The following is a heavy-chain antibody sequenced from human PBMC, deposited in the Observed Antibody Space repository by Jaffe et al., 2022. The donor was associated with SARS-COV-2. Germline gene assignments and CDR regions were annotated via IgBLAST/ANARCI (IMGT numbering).Heavy chain of an antibody. CDR2: IYTSGST. V-gene: IGHV4-61*02. CDR3: ARSGGYRRGDSGY. J-gene: IGHJ4*02. D-gene: IGHD5-12*01. CDR1: GGSISSGSYY. Sequence: QVQLQESGPGLVKPSQTLSLTCTVSGGSISSGSYYWSWIRQPAGKGLEWIGRIYTSGSTNYNPSLKSRVTISVDTSKNQFSLKLSSVTAADTAVYYCARSGGYRRGDSGYWGQGTLVTVSS.